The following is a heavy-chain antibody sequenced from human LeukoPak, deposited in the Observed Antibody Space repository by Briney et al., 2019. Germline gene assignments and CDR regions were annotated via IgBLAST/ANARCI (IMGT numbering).Heavy chain of an antibody. Sequence: ASVKVSCKASGYTFTSYAMNWVRQAPGQGLEWMGWINPNTGNPTYAQGFTGRFVLSLDTSVSTAYLQISSLKAEDTAVYYCARAYQPLGGLSFPDQWGQGTLVTVSS. J-gene: IGHJ5*02. CDR1: GYTFTSYA. CDR3: ARAYQPLGGLSFPDQ. CDR2: INPNTGNP. V-gene: IGHV7-4-1*02. D-gene: IGHD3-16*02.